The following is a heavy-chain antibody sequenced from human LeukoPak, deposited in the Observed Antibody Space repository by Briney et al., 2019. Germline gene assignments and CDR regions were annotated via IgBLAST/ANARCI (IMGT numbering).Heavy chain of an antibody. CDR3: AKTARVYDH. D-gene: IGHD5/OR15-5a*01. Sequence: PGGSLRLSCAASGFTFSDFDMSWVRQTPGQGLEWLTCISSSGKDISYADSVKGRFTVSRDNAKNSLFLQMSSLRAEDTAVYYCAKTARVYDHWGQGTLVTVSS. J-gene: IGHJ4*02. CDR2: ISSSGKDI. V-gene: IGHV3-11*04. CDR1: GFTFSDFD.